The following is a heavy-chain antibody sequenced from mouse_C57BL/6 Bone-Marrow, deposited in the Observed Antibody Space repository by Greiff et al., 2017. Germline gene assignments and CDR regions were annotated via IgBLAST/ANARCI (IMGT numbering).Heavy chain of an antibody. CDR1: GYTFTSYW. V-gene: IGHV1-69*01. CDR2: IDPSDSYT. J-gene: IGHJ2*01. D-gene: IGHD1-1*01. CDR3: AREDYYGSSLDY. Sequence: QVQLQQPGAELVMPGASVKLSCKASGYTFTSYWMHWVKQRPGQGLEWIGEIDPSDSYTNYNQKFKGMSTLTVDKSSSTAYMQLSSLTSEDSAVYYCAREDYYGSSLDYWGQGTTLTVSA.